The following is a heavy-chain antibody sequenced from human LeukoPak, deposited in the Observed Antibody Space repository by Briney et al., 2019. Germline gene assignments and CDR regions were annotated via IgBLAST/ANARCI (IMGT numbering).Heavy chain of an antibody. CDR1: GDSINDYY. Sequence: PSETLSLTCDIFGDSINDYYWSWIRQPAGKGLEWIGRLHGSAAIKYNPSLRSRLSLSGDTSKNQFSLKLSSVTAADTAVYYCAREARLASAAGLDVWGQGTMVTVS. V-gene: IGHV4-4*07. J-gene: IGHJ6*02. CDR2: LHGSAAI. D-gene: IGHD5-12*01. CDR3: AREARLASAAGLDV.